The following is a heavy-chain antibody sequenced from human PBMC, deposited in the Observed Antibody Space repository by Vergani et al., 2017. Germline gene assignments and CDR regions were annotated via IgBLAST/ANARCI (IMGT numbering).Heavy chain of an antibody. V-gene: IGHV3-21*01. CDR3: ARDGTYDSSGYYDD. D-gene: IGHD3-22*01. CDR1: GFTFSSYS. Sequence: EVQLVESGGGLVKPGGSLRLSCAASGFTFSSYSMNWVRQAPGKGLEWVSSISSSSSYIYYADSVKGRFTISRDNAKHSLYLQMNSLRAADTAGYYCARDGTYDSSGYYDDWGQGTLVTVSS. J-gene: IGHJ4*02. CDR2: ISSSSSYI.